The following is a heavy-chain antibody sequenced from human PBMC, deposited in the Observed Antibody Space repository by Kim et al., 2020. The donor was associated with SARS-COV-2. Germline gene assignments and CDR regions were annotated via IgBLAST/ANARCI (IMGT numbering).Heavy chain of an antibody. D-gene: IGHD3-3*01. CDR2: ISNDGNHK. V-gene: IGHV3-30-3*01. Sequence: GGSLRLSCAASGFTFSDYTMHWVRQAPGKGLEWVAIISNDGNHKFNEDFVKGRFTISRDNSKNTLYLQMDSLRVEDTGVYYCARDFSVSPLNWFEPWGQG. CDR1: GFTFSDYT. J-gene: IGHJ5*02. CDR3: ARDFSVSPLNWFEP.